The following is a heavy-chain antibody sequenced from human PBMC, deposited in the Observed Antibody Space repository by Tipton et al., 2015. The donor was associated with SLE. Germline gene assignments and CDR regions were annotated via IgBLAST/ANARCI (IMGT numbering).Heavy chain of an antibody. Sequence: TLSLTCTVSGGSMSSHYWSWIRQPPGKGLEWNGYIHYSGHTNYNPSLNSRVTISVDKSRNQFSLNLTSVIAADTALYFCARGGASNWGSSDYYFDYWGQGTLVTVSS. J-gene: IGHJ4*02. CDR2: IHYSGHT. CDR3: ARGGASNWGSSDYYFDY. CDR1: GGSMSSHY. D-gene: IGHD7-27*01. V-gene: IGHV4-59*11.